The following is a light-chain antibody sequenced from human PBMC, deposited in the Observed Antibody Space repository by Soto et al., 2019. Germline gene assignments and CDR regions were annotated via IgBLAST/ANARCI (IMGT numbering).Light chain of an antibody. CDR3: QSYDSRLSGSRVV. CDR1: SSNIGAGYD. J-gene: IGLJ2*01. V-gene: IGLV1-40*01. CDR2: GNS. Sequence: QSVLTQPPSVSGAPGQRVTISCTGSSSNIGAGYDVHWYQQLPGTAPKLLIYGNSNRPSGVPDRFSGSKSGTSASLAITGLQAEYEADYYCQSYDSRLSGSRVVFGGGTKLTVL.